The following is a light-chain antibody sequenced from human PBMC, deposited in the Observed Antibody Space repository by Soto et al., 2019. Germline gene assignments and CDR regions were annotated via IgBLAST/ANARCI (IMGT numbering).Light chain of an antibody. Sequence: EIVLTQSPGTLSLSPGERATLSCRASQSVGSDYLGWYQQKPGQAPRLLIFAASKRAAGIPDRFSGSGSGSDFTLTISRLEPEDFAVYFCQHYGTSPWTFGQGTKVEIK. V-gene: IGKV3-20*01. J-gene: IGKJ1*01. CDR2: AAS. CDR1: QSVGSDY. CDR3: QHYGTSPWT.